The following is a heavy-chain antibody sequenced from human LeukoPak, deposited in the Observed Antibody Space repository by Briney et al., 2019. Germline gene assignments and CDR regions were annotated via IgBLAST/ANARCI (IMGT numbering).Heavy chain of an antibody. J-gene: IGHJ4*02. V-gene: IGHV1-69*01. CDR2: IIPIFGTA. Sequence: ASVKVSCKASGGTFSSYAISWVRQAPGQGLEWMGGIIPIFGTANYAQKFQGRVTITADESTSTAYMELSSLRSEDTAVYYCARGRPNGYSYGFSDYWGQGTLVTVSS. CDR1: GGTFSSYA. CDR3: ARGRPNGYSYGFSDY. D-gene: IGHD5-18*01.